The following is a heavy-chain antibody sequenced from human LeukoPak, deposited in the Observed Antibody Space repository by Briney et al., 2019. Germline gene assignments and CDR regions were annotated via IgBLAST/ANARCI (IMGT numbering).Heavy chain of an antibody. CDR3: ARTPYDFWSGYYLTIDYFDY. Sequence: PSETLSLTCTVSGGSTSSYYWSWIRQPAGKGLEWIGRIYTSGSTNYNPSLKSRVTMSVDTSKNQFSLKLSSVTAADTAVYYCARTPYDFWSGYYLTIDYFDYWGQGTLVTVSS. D-gene: IGHD3-3*01. J-gene: IGHJ4*02. CDR1: GGSTSSYY. V-gene: IGHV4-4*07. CDR2: IYTSGST.